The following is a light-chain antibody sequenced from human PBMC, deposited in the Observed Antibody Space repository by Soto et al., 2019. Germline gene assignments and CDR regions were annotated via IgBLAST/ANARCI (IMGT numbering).Light chain of an antibody. CDR2: DAS. J-gene: IGKJ4*01. Sequence: EIVLTQSPATLSLSPGERATLSCRASWSVTTFLAWYQQKPGQAPRLLLYDASKRATGVPTRFSGSGSGTDFTLTISSLEPEDFAVYYCQQRTNWPLTFGGGTKVERK. CDR3: QQRTNWPLT. V-gene: IGKV3-11*01. CDR1: WSVTTF.